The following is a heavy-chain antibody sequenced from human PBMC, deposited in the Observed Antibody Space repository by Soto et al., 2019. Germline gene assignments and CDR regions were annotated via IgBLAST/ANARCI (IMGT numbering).Heavy chain of an antibody. D-gene: IGHD2-21*01. CDR1: GFTFSSYA. CDR3: ARDGRHIVGKGYYYGMDV. Sequence: HVQLVESGGGVVQPGRSLRLSCAASGFTFSSYAMHWVRQAPGKGLEWVAVISYDGSNKYYADSVKGRFTISRDNSKNTLYLQMNSLRAEDTAVYYCARDGRHIVGKGYYYGMDVWGQGTTVTVSS. V-gene: IGHV3-30-3*01. CDR2: ISYDGSNK. J-gene: IGHJ6*02.